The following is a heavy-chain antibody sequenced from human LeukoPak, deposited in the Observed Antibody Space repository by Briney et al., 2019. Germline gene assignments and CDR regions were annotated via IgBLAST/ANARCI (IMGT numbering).Heavy chain of an antibody. V-gene: IGHV3-48*03. CDR2: ISSSGSTI. J-gene: IGHJ6*02. Sequence: GGSLRLSCAASGFTFSSYEMNWVRQAPGKGLEWVSYISSSGSTIYDTDSVKGRFTISRDNAKNSLYLQMNSLRAEDTAVYYCASSNSGTYCGGDCYLPYYGMDVWGQGTTVTVSS. CDR3: ASSNSGTYCGGDCYLPYYGMDV. CDR1: GFTFSSYE. D-gene: IGHD2-21*02.